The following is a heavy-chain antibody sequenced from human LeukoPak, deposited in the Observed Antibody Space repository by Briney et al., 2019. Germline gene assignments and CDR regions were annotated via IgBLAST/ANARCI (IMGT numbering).Heavy chain of an antibody. D-gene: IGHD3-22*01. Sequence: GGSLRLSCAVSGCSISNYWMSWVRQAPGKGLEWVANIKEDGSEKYFVDSVKGRFTISRDNARNSLYLQMESLRAEDTAVYYCARGDYYYDGGYWGQGTLVTVSS. J-gene: IGHJ4*02. CDR3: ARGDYYYDGGY. CDR2: IKEDGSEK. CDR1: GCSISNYW. V-gene: IGHV3-7*04.